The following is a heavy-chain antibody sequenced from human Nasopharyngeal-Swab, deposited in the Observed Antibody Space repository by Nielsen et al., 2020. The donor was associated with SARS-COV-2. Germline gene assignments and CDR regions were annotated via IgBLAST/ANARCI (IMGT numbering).Heavy chain of an antibody. CDR2: INHSGSA. D-gene: IGHD3-10*01. Sequence: SETLSLTCAFYGGSFSGYYWSWIRQPPGKGLEWIGEINHSGSATYNASLKSRVTISVDTSKNQFSLKLTSVTAADTAVYYCALRGGAVANRYWGQGTLVSVSS. CDR1: GGSFSGYY. CDR3: ALRGGAVANRY. V-gene: IGHV4-34*01. J-gene: IGHJ4*02.